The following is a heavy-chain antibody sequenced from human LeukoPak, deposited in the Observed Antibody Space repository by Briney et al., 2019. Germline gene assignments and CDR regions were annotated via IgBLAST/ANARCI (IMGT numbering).Heavy chain of an antibody. CDR3: AKDALRGDDAFDI. CDR1: GFTFSSYG. V-gene: IGHV3-30*18. D-gene: IGHD3-10*01. CDR2: ISYDGSNK. J-gene: IGHJ3*02. Sequence: PGRSLRLSCAASGFTFSSYGMHWFRQAPGKGLEWVAVISYDGSNKYYADSVKGRFTISRDNSKNTLYLQMNSLRAEDTAVYYCAKDALRGDDAFDIWGQGTMVTVSS.